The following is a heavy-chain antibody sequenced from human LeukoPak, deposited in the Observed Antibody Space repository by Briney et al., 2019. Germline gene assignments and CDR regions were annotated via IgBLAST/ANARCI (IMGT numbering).Heavy chain of an antibody. CDR3: ARDDRSGYYDD. CDR2: ISAYNGNT. CDR1: GYTFISYG. Sequence: GASVKVSCKASGYTFISYGISWMRQAPGQGLEWMGWISAYNGNTNNARKFQGRVTVTTDTSTSTAYMELRSLRSDDTAVYYCARDDRSGYYDDWGQGTLVTVSS. V-gene: IGHV1-18*01. J-gene: IGHJ4*02. D-gene: IGHD3-22*01.